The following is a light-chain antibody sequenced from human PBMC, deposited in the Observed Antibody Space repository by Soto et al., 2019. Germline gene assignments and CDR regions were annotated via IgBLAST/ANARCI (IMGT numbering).Light chain of an antibody. CDR1: SSDVGGYNY. CDR2: DVS. CDR3: SSYTSSSTLYV. Sequence: QAALTQPGSVSGSPAQSITISRTGTSSDVGGYNYVSWYQQHPGKAPKLMIYDVSNRPSGVSNRFSGSKSGNTASLTISGLQAEDEADYYCSSYTSSSTLYVFGTGTKVTVL. V-gene: IGLV2-14*01. J-gene: IGLJ1*01.